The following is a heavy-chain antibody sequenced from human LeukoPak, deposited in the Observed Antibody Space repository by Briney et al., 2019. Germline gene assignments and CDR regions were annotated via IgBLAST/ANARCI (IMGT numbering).Heavy chain of an antibody. CDR2: ITGSGGST. CDR1: GFIFSSYS. J-gene: IGHJ4*02. V-gene: IGHV3-23*01. Sequence: GGSLRLSCAASGFIFSSYSMSWVRQAPGKGLEWVSVITGSGGSTYYADSVKGRFTISRDNSKNTLYLQMSSLRAEDTAVHYCAKDQAMVTTYWGQGTLVTVSS. CDR3: AKDQAMVTTY. D-gene: IGHD5-18*01.